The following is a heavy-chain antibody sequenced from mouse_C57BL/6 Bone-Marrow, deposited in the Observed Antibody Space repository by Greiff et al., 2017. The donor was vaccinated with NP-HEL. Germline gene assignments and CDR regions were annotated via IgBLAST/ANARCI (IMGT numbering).Heavy chain of an antibody. CDR2: IHPNSGST. CDR3: ARERMCVDGYYGDY. V-gene: IGHV1-64*01. CDR1: GYTFTSYW. D-gene: IGHD2-3*01. J-gene: IGHJ2*01. Sequence: QVQLQQPGAELVKPGASVKLSCKASGYTFTSYWMHWVKQRPGQGLEWIGMIHPNSGSTNYNEKFKSKATLTVDKSSSTAYMQLSSLTSEDSAVYYCARERMCVDGYYGDYWGQGTTLTVSS.